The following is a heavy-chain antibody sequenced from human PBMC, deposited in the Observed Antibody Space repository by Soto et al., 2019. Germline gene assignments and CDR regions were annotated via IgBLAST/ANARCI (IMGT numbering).Heavy chain of an antibody. J-gene: IGHJ5*02. D-gene: IGHD6-13*01. CDR1: GGSISSSSYY. V-gene: IGHV4-39*01. CDR2: IYYSGST. CDR3: ARLVEQQLVGDWFDP. Sequence: SETLSLTCTVSGGSISSSSYYWGWIRQPPGKGLEWIGSIYYSGSTYYNPSLKSRVTISVDTSKNQFSLKLSSVTAADTAVYYCARLVEQQLVGDWFDPWGQGTLVTVSS.